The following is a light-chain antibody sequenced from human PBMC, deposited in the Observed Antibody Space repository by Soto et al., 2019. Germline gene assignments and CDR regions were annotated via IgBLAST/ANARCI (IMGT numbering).Light chain of an antibody. Sequence: EIVLTQSPATLSLSPGERATLSCGASQSVSSSYLAWYQQKPGLAPRLLISDASSRATGIPDRFSGSGSGTDFTLTISRLEPEDFAVYYCQQYGSSPKTFGQGTKVEIK. J-gene: IGKJ1*01. CDR3: QQYGSSPKT. CDR2: DAS. CDR1: QSVSSSY. V-gene: IGKV3D-20*01.